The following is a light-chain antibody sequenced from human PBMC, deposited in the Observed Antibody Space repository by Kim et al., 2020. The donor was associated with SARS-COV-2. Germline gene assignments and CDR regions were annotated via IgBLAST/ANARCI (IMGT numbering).Light chain of an antibody. Sequence: SVSPGEGVTLSCRARQSVSSHLDWYRQKPGQAPRLLLHYASTRATGVPLRFSGSGSGTEFALTISSLQSEDFALYYCQQYNDWPLTFGGGTKLEI. J-gene: IGKJ4*01. CDR2: YAS. CDR3: QQYNDWPLT. V-gene: IGKV3-15*01. CDR1: QSVSSH.